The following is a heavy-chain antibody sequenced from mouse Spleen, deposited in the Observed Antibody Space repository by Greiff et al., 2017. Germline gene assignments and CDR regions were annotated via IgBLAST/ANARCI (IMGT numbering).Heavy chain of an antibody. CDR3: ARDSSGYVAY. Sequence: EVKVVESGGGLVKPGGSLKLSCAASGFTFSDYGMHWVRQAPEKGLEWVAYISSGSTTIYYADTVKGRFTISRDNAKNTLFLQMTSLRSEDTAMYYCARDSSGYVAYWGQGTLVTVSA. V-gene: IGHV5-17*01. CDR2: ISSGSTTI. J-gene: IGHJ3*01. D-gene: IGHD3-2*01. CDR1: GFTFSDYG.